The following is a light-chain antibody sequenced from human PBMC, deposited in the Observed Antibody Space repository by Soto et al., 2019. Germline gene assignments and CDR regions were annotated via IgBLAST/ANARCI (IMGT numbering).Light chain of an antibody. CDR1: SSNIGSNY. Sequence: QYVLTHPPSSSGPPGQRVTISFSGSSSNIGSNYVYWYQQLPGTAPKLLIYRNNQRPSGVPDRFSGPKSGTSASLAISGLRSEDEADYYCAAWDDSLSGYYVFGTGTKVTVL. CDR2: RNN. V-gene: IGLV1-47*01. J-gene: IGLJ1*01. CDR3: AAWDDSLSGYYV.